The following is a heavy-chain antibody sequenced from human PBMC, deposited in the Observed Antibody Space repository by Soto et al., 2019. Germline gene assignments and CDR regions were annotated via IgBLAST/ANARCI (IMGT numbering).Heavy chain of an antibody. V-gene: IGHV4-59*13. D-gene: IGHD2-21*01. J-gene: IGHJ6*03. CDR2: IYYSGST. CDR3: AREGCGGDCYWWSDYHYMDF. Sequence: SETLSLTCTVSGGSISSYYWSWIRQPPGKGLEWIGYIYYSGSTNYNPSLKSRVTISVDTSKNQFSLKLSSVTAADTAVYYCAREGCGGDCYWWSDYHYMDFWGKGTTVTVSS. CDR1: GGSISSYY.